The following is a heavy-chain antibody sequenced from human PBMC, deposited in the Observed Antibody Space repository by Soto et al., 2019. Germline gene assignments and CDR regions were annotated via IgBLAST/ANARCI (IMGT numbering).Heavy chain of an antibody. CDR2: IYYSGST. CDR3: ARGELPRYFDY. CDR1: GGSISSGGYY. D-gene: IGHD3-10*01. J-gene: IGHJ4*02. Sequence: SETLSLTCTVSGGSISSGGYYWSWIRQHPGKGLEWIGYIYYSGSTYYNPSLKSRVTISVDTSKNQFSLKLSSVTAADTAVYYCARGELPRYFDYWGQGTLVTVSS. V-gene: IGHV4-31*03.